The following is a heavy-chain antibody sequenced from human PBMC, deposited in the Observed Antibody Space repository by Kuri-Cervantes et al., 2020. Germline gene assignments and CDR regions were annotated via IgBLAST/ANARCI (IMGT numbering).Heavy chain of an antibody. CDR1: GFTFNRHT. J-gene: IGHJ4*02. D-gene: IGHD4-17*01. V-gene: IGHV3-21*01. Sequence: GESLKISCTASGFTFNRHTMTWVRQAPGKGLEWVSSISTTSTYIFYADSMKGRFTISRDNAKNSLYLQMNSLRAEDTAVYYCARDSRGPVTIDYWGQGTLVTVSS. CDR2: ISTTSTYI. CDR3: ARDSRGPVTIDY.